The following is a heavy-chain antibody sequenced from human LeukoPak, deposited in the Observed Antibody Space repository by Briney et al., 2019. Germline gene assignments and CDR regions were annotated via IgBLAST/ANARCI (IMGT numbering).Heavy chain of an antibody. V-gene: IGHV3-48*02. Sequence: GGSLRLSCAASGFTFSNAWMSWVRQAPGKGLEWVSYINSASNLIHYADSVKGRFTISRDNVKNSLNLQMNSLRDEDTALYYCAREGYYGAFDIWGQGTVVTVSS. CDR3: AREGYYGAFDI. D-gene: IGHD3-10*01. CDR2: INSASNLI. CDR1: GFTFSNAW. J-gene: IGHJ3*02.